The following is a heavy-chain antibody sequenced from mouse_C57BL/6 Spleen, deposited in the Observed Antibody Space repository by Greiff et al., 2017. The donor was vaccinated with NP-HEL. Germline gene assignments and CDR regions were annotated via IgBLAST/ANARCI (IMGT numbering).Heavy chain of an antibody. CDR1: GYSFTGYY. V-gene: IGHV1-42*01. D-gene: IGHD2-12*01. J-gene: IGHJ4*01. Sequence: EVQLQQSGPELVKPGASVKISCKASGYSFTGYYMNWVKQSPEKSLEWIGEINPSTGGTTYNQKFKAQATLTVDKSSSTAYMQLKSLTSEDSAVYYCAREGAIRRDYYYAMDYWGQGTSVTVSS. CDR3: AREGAIRRDYYYAMDY. CDR2: INPSTGGT.